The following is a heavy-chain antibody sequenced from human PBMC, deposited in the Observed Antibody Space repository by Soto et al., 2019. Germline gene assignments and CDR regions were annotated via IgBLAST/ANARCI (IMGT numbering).Heavy chain of an antibody. Sequence: PSETLSLTCTVSGGSISRGDYYWSWIRQPPGKGLEWIGYIYYSGSTYYNPSLKSRVTISLDTSKNQFSLKLSSVTAADTAVYYCARDLAAAGSDDYGMDVWGQGTTVTVSS. CDR2: IYYSGST. D-gene: IGHD6-13*01. V-gene: IGHV4-30-4*01. CDR3: ARDLAAAGSDDYGMDV. J-gene: IGHJ6*02. CDR1: GGSISRGDYY.